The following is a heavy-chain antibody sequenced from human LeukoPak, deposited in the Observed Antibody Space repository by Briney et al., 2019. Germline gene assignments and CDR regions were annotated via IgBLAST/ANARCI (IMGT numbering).Heavy chain of an antibody. D-gene: IGHD6-13*01. V-gene: IGHV3-66*02. CDR1: GFTVSSNY. CDR3: ARGDRISWKNYYYYYGMDV. CDR2: IYSGGST. Sequence: GGSLRLSCAASGFTVSSNYMSWVRQAPGKGLEWVSVIYSGGSTSYADSVKGRFTISTDNSNNTLYLQMNSLRAENTDVYYCARGDRISWKNYYYYYGMDVWGQGTTVTVST. J-gene: IGHJ6*01.